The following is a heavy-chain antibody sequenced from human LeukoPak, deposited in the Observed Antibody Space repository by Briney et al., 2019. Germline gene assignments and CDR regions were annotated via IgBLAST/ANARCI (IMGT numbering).Heavy chain of an antibody. J-gene: IGHJ4*02. CDR2: IYPGDSDT. V-gene: IGHV5-51*01. CDR1: GYSFTSYW. D-gene: IGHD1/OR15-1a*01. CDR3: ATSESQTRFDF. Sequence: GESLKISCKGSGYSFTSYWIGWVRQMPGKGLERMGIIYPGDSDTRYNPSFQGQVTISADKSINTAYLQWSSLKASDTAMYYCATSESQTRFDFWGQGTLVTVSS.